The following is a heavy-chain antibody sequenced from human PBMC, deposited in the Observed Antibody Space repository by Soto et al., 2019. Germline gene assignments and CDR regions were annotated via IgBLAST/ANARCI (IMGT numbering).Heavy chain of an antibody. J-gene: IGHJ4*02. CDR3: ARVGCSSTSCYGGVYYFDY. CDR2: IWYDGSNK. V-gene: IGHV3-33*01. Sequence: QVQLVESGGGVVQPGRSLRLSCAASGFTFSSYGMHWVRQAPGKGLEWVAVIWYDGSNKYYADSVKGRFTISRDNSKNTVYLQMNSLRAEDTAVYYCARVGCSSTSCYGGVYYFDYWGQGTLVTVSS. CDR1: GFTFSSYG. D-gene: IGHD2-2*01.